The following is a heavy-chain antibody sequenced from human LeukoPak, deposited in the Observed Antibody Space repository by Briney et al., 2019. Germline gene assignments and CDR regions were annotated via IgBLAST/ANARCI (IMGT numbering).Heavy chain of an antibody. Sequence: SVKVSCKASGGTFSSYAISWVRQAPGQGLEWMGGIIPIFGTANYAQKFQGRVTITTDESMSTAYMELSSLRSEDTAVYYCAGGGRVVPQTEYFQHWGQGTLVTVSS. CDR2: IIPIFGTA. CDR3: AGGGRVVPQTEYFQH. D-gene: IGHD2-2*01. J-gene: IGHJ1*01. CDR1: GGTFSSYA. V-gene: IGHV1-69*05.